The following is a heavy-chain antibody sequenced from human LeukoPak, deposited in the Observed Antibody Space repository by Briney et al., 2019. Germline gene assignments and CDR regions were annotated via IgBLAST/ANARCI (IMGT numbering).Heavy chain of an antibody. J-gene: IGHJ4*02. Sequence: GVSLRLSCAASGFTFSNYWMHWVRHAPGKGLVWVSRINTDGSRTTYADSVKGRFTISRDNAKSTLYLQMNSLRAEDTAVYYCARDLPSDAEFDYWGRGTLVTVFS. CDR1: GFTFSNYW. CDR3: ARDLPSDAEFDY. CDR2: INTDGSRT. V-gene: IGHV3-74*01.